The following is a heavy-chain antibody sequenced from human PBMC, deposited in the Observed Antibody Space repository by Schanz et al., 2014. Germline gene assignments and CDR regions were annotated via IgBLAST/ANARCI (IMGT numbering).Heavy chain of an antibody. CDR3: VRDAGWAFGDYHGMDV. V-gene: IGHV1-18*01. J-gene: IGHJ6*02. D-gene: IGHD3-10*01. CDR2: ISVYHGHT. CDR1: GYTFTSYD. Sequence: QVQLVQSGAEVKKPGASVRLSCEASGYTFTSYDINWVRQAPGQGLEWMGWISVYHGHTNYAEKVHGRVTMTTDTSPSTAYMELRSLRSDDTAVYYCVRDAGWAFGDYHGMDVWGQGTSVTVSS.